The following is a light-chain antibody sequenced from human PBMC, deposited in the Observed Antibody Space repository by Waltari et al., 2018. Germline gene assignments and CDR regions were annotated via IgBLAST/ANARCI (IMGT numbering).Light chain of an antibody. CDR2: DVS. CDR3: CSYAGSYTFE. J-gene: IGLJ2*01. CDR1: SSDVGGYNY. V-gene: IGLV2-11*01. Sequence: QSALTQPRPVSGSPGQSVTISCTGTSSDVGGYNYVSWYQQHPGIAPKLMIYDVSKRPAGVPDRFSGSKSGNTASLTISGLQAEDDADYYCCSYAGSYTFEFGGGTKLTVL.